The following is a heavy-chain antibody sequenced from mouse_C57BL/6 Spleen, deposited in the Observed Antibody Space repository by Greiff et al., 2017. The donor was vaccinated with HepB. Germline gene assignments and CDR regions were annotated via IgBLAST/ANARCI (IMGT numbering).Heavy chain of an antibody. V-gene: IGHV1-5*01. Sequence: EVHLVESGTVLARPGASVKMSCKTSGYTFTSYWMHWVKQRPGQGLEWIGAIYPGNSDTSYNQKFKGKAKLTAVTSASTAYMELSSLTNEDSAVYYCTRGGITTVVGAPFDYWGQGTTLTVSS. CDR3: TRGGITTVVGAPFDY. J-gene: IGHJ2*01. CDR2: IYPGNSDT. D-gene: IGHD1-1*01. CDR1: GYTFTSYW.